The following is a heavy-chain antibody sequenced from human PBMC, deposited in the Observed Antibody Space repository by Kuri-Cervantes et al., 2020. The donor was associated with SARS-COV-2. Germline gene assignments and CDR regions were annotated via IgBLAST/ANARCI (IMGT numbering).Heavy chain of an antibody. J-gene: IGHJ4*02. CDR2: VSGYNCHT. CDR3: VRDGYGDYVDY. Sequence: ASVKVSCKASGYTFTSSGISWVRQAPGQGLEWMGWVSGYNCHTNYAQKLQGRVTMTTDTSTTTAYMELRSLRSDDTAVFYWVRDGYGDYVDYWGQGTLVTASS. CDR1: GYTFTSSG. V-gene: IGHV1-18*04. D-gene: IGHD2-21*01.